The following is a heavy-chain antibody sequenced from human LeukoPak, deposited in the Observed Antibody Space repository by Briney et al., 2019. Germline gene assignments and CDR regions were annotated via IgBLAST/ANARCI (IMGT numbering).Heavy chain of an antibody. CDR3: ARRNAMDV. J-gene: IGHJ6*02. V-gene: IGHV3-7*03. CDR1: GFTFSNYW. Sequence: GGSLRLSCAASGFTFSNYWMTWVRQAPGKGLEWVANINRDGSERYYVDSVKGRFTISRDDAESSLYLQMNSLRAEDTAVYYCARRNAMDVWGQGTTVIVFS. CDR2: INRDGSER.